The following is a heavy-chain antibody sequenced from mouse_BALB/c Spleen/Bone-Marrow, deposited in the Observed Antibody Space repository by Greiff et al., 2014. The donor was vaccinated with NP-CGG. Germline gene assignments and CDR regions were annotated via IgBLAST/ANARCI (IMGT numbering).Heavy chain of an antibody. CDR3: ARHYRYAYYFDY. V-gene: IGHV1S130*01. CDR1: GCTFTSSW. Sequence: VQLQQSGSVLVRPGASVKLSCKASGCTFTSSWLHWAKQRPGQGLEWIGEIHPNSGNTNYNEKFKGKATLTVDTSSSTAYVDLRSLTSEDSAVYYCARHYRYAYYFDYWGQGTTLTVSS. J-gene: IGHJ2*01. CDR2: IHPNSGNT. D-gene: IGHD2-14*01.